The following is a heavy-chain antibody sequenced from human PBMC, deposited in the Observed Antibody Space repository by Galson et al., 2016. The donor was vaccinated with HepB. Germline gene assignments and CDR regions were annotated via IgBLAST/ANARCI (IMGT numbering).Heavy chain of an antibody. Sequence: ETLSLTCIVSGAALKNNPYYWGWIRQPPGKGLEWIGSISYSGSTYYSPSLKSRVTISADTSKNPLSLKLISVTAADTAIYYCARHFPPQRFGELAFYYYYGVDVWGQGNTVTVSS. CDR1: GAALKNNPYY. J-gene: IGHJ6*02. D-gene: IGHD3-16*01. CDR3: ARHFPPQRFGELAFYYYYGVDV. CDR2: ISYSGST. V-gene: IGHV4-39*01.